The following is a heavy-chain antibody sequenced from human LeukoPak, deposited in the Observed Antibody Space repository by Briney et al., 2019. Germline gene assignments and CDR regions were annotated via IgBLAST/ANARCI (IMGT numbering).Heavy chain of an antibody. V-gene: IGHV3-49*04. Sequence: TGGSLRLSCAASGFTFSSYAMSWVRQAPGKGLEWVGFIRSKADGGTTEYAASVKGRFTISRDDSKSIAYLQMNSLKTEDTAVYYCTRAVGYNEIYYYMDVWGKGTTVTVSS. CDR2: IRSKADGGTT. D-gene: IGHD5-18*01. CDR3: TRAVGYNEIYYYMDV. J-gene: IGHJ6*03. CDR1: GFTFSSYA.